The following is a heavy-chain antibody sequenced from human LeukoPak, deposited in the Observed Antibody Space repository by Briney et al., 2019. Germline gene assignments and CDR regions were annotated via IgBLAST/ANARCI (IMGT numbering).Heavy chain of an antibody. Sequence: GGSLRLSCAASGFTFSSYSMNWVRQAPGKGLEWVSSISSSSSYIYYADSVKGRFTISRDNAKNSLYLQMNSLRAEDTALYYCAKDDLGRDGYNNFDYWGQGTLVTVSS. D-gene: IGHD5-24*01. CDR1: GFTFSSYS. CDR3: AKDDLGRDGYNNFDY. J-gene: IGHJ4*02. CDR2: ISSSSSYI. V-gene: IGHV3-21*04.